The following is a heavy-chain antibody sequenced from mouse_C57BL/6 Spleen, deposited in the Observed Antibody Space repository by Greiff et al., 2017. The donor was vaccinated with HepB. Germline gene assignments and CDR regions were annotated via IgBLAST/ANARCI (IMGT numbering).Heavy chain of an antibody. J-gene: IGHJ3*01. CDR3: ANYYGSSYPFAY. CDR2: ISSGSSTI. CDR1: GFTFSDYG. Sequence: EVMLVESGGGLVKPGGSLKLSCAASGFTFSDYGMHWVRQAPEKGLEWVAYISSGSSTIYYADTVKGRFTISRDNAKNTLFLQMTSLRSEDTAMYYCANYYGSSYPFAYWGQGTLVTVSA. V-gene: IGHV5-17*01. D-gene: IGHD1-1*01.